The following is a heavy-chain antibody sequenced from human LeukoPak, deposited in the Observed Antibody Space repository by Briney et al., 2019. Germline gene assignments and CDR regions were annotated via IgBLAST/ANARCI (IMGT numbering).Heavy chain of an antibody. CDR2: INPNSGGT. Sequence: ASVKVSCKASGYTFTGYYMHWVRQAPGQGLEWMGWINPNSGGTNYAQKVQGRVTMTRDTSISTAYMELSRLRSDDTAVYYCARGQGYYDILTGYYYWGQGTQVTVSS. CDR3: ARGQGYYDILTGYYY. CDR1: GYTFTGYY. V-gene: IGHV1-2*02. D-gene: IGHD3-9*01. J-gene: IGHJ4*02.